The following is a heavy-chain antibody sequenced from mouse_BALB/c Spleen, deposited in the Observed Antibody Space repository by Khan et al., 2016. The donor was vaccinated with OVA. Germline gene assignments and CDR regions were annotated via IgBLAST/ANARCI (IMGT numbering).Heavy chain of an antibody. CDR1: GYTFTSYW. Sequence: QVQLKESGAELAKPGASVKMSCKASGYTFTSYWMHWVKQRPGQGLEWIGYINPTTDYTDYNQKFKDKATLTADKSSSTAYMQLTSLTSEDSAVYCCTIHGSSTAWFTYWGQGTLVTVSA. CDR3: TIHGSSTAWFTY. V-gene: IGHV1-7*01. J-gene: IGHJ3*01. D-gene: IGHD1-1*01. CDR2: INPTTDYT.